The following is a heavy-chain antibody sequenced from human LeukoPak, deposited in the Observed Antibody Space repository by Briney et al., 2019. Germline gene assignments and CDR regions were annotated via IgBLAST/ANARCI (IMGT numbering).Heavy chain of an antibody. D-gene: IGHD6-13*01. Sequence: ASVKVSCKASGYTFTSYGISWVRQAPGQGLEWMGWISAYNGNTNYAQKLQGRVTMTTDTSTSTAYMELRSLRSDDTAVYYCARVWGTGSSWHRTYYYYMDVWGKGTTVTVSS. V-gene: IGHV1-18*01. CDR1: GYTFTSYG. CDR2: ISAYNGNT. J-gene: IGHJ6*03. CDR3: ARVWGTGSSWHRTYYYYMDV.